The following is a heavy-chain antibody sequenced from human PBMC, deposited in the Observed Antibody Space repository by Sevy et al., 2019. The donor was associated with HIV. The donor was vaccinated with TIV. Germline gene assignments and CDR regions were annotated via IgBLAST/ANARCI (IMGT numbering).Heavy chain of an antibody. CDR2: ISAAGDTK. CDR3: ASVPGIIWFGAPPSMDV. Sequence: GGSLRLSCTASGFIFNNYPMSWVRQAPGKGLEWVSTISAAGDTKYYADSVRGQVSISRDKSKNIVYLQMDGLGVEESDVYYCASVPGIIWFGAPPSMDVWGQGTTVTVSS. V-gene: IGHV3-23*01. D-gene: IGHD3-16*01. J-gene: IGHJ6*02. CDR1: GFIFNNYP.